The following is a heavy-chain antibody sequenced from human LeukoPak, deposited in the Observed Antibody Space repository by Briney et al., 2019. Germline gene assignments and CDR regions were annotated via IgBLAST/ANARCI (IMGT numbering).Heavy chain of an antibody. CDR2: ISSSSSYI. Sequence: TGGSLRLSCAASGFTFSSYSMNWVRQAPGKGLEWVSSISSSSSYIYYADSVKGRFTISRDNAKNSLYLQMNSLRAEDTAVYYCAGFRDYSYGSQHSFDYWGQGTLVTVSS. CDR3: AGFRDYSYGSQHSFDY. CDR1: GFTFSSYS. D-gene: IGHD5-18*01. V-gene: IGHV3-21*01. J-gene: IGHJ4*02.